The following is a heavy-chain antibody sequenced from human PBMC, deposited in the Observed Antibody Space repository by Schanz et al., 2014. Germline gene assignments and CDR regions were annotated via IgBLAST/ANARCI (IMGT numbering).Heavy chain of an antibody. J-gene: IGHJ4*02. V-gene: IGHV3-48*01. CDR1: GLAFSSYG. CDR2: ISSSSSTR. Sequence: EVQLLESGGGLVQPGGSLRLSCLASGLAFSSYGMNWLRQAPGKGLEWVSYISSSSSTRYYADSVKGRFTVSRDNAENALYLQMNSLRAEDTGLYFCARGGSGSHYRLDYWGQGTPITVSS. D-gene: IGHD1-26*01. CDR3: ARGGSGSHYRLDY.